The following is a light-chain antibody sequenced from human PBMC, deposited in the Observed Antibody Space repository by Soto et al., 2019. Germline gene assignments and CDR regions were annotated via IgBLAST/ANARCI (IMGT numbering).Light chain of an antibody. J-gene: IGKJ2*01. CDR1: HDISNY. CDR2: AAS. CDR3: QKYNSAPNT. Sequence: DIQMTQSPSSLSASVGDRVTITCRASHDISNYLAWYQQKPGRVPKLLIYAASTLQTGVQSRFSGSGSGTVCTLTIDSLQPDDVATYDCQKYNSAPNTFGRGTRLEIK. V-gene: IGKV1-27*01.